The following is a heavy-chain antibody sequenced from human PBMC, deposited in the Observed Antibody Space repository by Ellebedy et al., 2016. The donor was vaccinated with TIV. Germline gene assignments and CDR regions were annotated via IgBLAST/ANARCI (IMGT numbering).Heavy chain of an antibody. J-gene: IGHJ4*02. CDR1: GFTFSSSS. CDR2: MRQDGREE. D-gene: IGHD6-25*01. V-gene: IGHV3-7*01. CDR3: ARENGYYFDY. Sequence: GESLKISCAASGFTFSSSSMNWVRQAPGKGLEWVASMRQDGREEYFVDSVKGRFTISRDNTKNSLYLQMNSLRAEDTAVYFCARENGYYFDYWGQGTLVIVSS.